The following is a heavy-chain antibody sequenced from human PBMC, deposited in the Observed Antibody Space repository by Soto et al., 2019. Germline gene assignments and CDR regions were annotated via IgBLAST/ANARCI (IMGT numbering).Heavy chain of an antibody. J-gene: IGHJ4*02. V-gene: IGHV4-61*01. CDR3: ARDRGGYGVFDY. CDR2: IYYSGST. CDR1: GGSVSSGSYY. D-gene: IGHD5-12*01. Sequence: SETLSLTCTVSGGSVSSGSYYWSWIRQPPGKGLEWIGYIYYSGSTNSSPSLRSRVTISVDTSKNQFTLKLSSVTAADTAVYYCARDRGGYGVFDYWGQGTLVTVS.